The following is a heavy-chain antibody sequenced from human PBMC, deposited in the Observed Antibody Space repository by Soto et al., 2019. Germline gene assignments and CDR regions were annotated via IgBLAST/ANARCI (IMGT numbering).Heavy chain of an antibody. CDR3: TRDGGGNFYYGMDV. Sequence: GGSLRLSCTASGFTFNTYWMHWVRQAPGKGLVWVSRINSNGSTTTYADSVKGRFTISRDNAKNTLYLQMNSLRADDTAMYSCTRDGGGNFYYGMDVWGQGTTVTVSS. J-gene: IGHJ6*02. D-gene: IGHD2-15*01. CDR1: GFTFNTYW. V-gene: IGHV3-74*01. CDR2: INSNGSTT.